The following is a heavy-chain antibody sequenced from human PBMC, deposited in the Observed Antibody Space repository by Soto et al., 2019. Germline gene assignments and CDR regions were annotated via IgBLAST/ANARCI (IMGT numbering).Heavy chain of an antibody. D-gene: IGHD5-12*01. J-gene: IGHJ6*02. CDR1: GYSISSGYY. Sequence: PSETLSLTCAVSGYSISSGYYWGWIRQPPGKGLEWIGSIYHSGSTYYNPSLKSRVTISVDTSKNQFSLKLSSVTAADTAVYYCARDSRYGGYPGMDVWGQGTTVTVSS. CDR2: IYHSGST. V-gene: IGHV4-38-2*02. CDR3: ARDSRYGGYPGMDV.